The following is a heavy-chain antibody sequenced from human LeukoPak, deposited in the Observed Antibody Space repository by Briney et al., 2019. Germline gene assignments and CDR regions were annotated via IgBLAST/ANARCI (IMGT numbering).Heavy chain of an antibody. CDR3: ARDFFHGDSSGLSCFLLDY. D-gene: IGHD3-22*01. J-gene: IGHJ4*02. V-gene: IGHV1-18*01. Sequence: GASVKVSCKASGYIFTRYGISWVRQAPGQGLEWMGWISAHYGNTNYAQKFQGRLTMTTDTSTNTAYMELRSLRPDDTAVYYCARDFFHGDSSGLSCFLLDYWGQGSLVTVSS. CDR2: ISAHYGNT. CDR1: GYIFTRYG.